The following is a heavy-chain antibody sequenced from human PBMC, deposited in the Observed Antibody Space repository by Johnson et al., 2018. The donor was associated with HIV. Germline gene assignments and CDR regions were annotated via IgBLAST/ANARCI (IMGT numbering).Heavy chain of an antibody. V-gene: IGHV3-30*19. CDR1: GFTFTDAW. Sequence: VQLVESGGGLVKPGGSVRLSCAVSGFTFTDAWMSWVRQAPGKGLEWVAVISYDGSNEYYADSVKGRFTISRDNARNSLYLQMSSLRAEDTALYYCARGKGAAAGLDTFDIWGQGTMVTVSS. CDR3: ARGKGAAAGLDTFDI. J-gene: IGHJ3*02. CDR2: ISYDGSNE. D-gene: IGHD6-13*01.